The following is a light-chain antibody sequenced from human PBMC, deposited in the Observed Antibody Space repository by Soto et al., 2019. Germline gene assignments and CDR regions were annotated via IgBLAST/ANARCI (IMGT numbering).Light chain of an antibody. CDR3: QQHSNWSPVT. Sequence: EIVLTQSPATLSLSPGERATLSCRASQSVSSYLAWYQQKHGQAPRLLIYDASNRATGIPARFSGSGSGTDFTLTISSLEPEDFSVYYCQQHSNWSPVTFGGGTKVEIK. V-gene: IGKV3-11*01. CDR2: DAS. J-gene: IGKJ4*01. CDR1: QSVSSY.